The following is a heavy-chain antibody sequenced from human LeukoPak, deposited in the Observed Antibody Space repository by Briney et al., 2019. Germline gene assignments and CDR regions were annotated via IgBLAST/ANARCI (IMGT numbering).Heavy chain of an antibody. Sequence: GGSLRLSCAASGFTFSNYWMHWVRQAPGKGLVWVSYISSSGSTIYYADSVKGRFTISRDSAKNSLYLQMNSLRAEDTAVYYCAREGGGGTMVRGVIITSHYYYYMDVWGRGTTVTISS. CDR3: AREGGGGTMVRGVIITSHYYYYMDV. CDR2: ISSSGSTI. D-gene: IGHD3-10*01. CDR1: GFTFSNYW. V-gene: IGHV3-11*01. J-gene: IGHJ6*03.